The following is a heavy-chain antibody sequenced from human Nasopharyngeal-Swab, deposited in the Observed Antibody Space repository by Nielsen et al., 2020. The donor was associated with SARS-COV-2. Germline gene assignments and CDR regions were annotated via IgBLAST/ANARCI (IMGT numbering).Heavy chain of an antibody. Sequence: ASVKVSCKASGYTFTSYAMHWVRQAPGQRLEWMGWINVGNGNTKYSQKFQGRVTITRDTSASTAYMELSSLRSEDTAVYYCARGSYSSGWHTTDDAFDIWGQGTMVTVSS. J-gene: IGHJ3*02. CDR1: GYTFTSYA. CDR3: ARGSYSSGWHTTDDAFDI. D-gene: IGHD6-19*01. CDR2: INVGNGNT. V-gene: IGHV1-3*01.